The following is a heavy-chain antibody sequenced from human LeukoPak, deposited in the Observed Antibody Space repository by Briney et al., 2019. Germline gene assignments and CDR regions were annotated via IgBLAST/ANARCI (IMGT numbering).Heavy chain of an antibody. CDR1: GFTFSSYA. D-gene: IGHD3-9*01. CDR2: ISGSGGST. J-gene: IGHJ4*02. V-gene: IGHV3-23*01. Sequence: GGSLRLSCAASGFTFSSYAMSWVRQAPGKGLEWVSAISGSGGSTYYADSVKGRFTISRDNSKNTLFLQMNSLRPEDTAVYYCARGPDYDILADYFDYWGQGTLVTVSS. CDR3: ARGPDYDILADYFDY.